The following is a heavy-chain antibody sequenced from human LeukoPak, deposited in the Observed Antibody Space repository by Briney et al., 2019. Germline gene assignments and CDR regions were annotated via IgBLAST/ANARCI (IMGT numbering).Heavy chain of an antibody. Sequence: KSPEPLSPTCTAPGASSSSGSYSWSWFRQPPGKGLEWIGRTFTSGSTNYNPSLKSRVTISVDTSKNQFSLKLSSVTAADTAVYYCARDLDDYYDSSEHWFDPWGQGTLVTVSS. D-gene: IGHD3-22*01. CDR2: TFTSGST. V-gene: IGHV4-61*02. CDR3: ARDLDDYYDSSEHWFDP. CDR1: GASSSSGSYS. J-gene: IGHJ5*02.